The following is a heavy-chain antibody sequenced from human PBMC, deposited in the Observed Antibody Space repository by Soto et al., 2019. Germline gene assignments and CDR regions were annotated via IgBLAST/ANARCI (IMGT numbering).Heavy chain of an antibody. D-gene: IGHD3-16*01. V-gene: IGHV4-39*01. J-gene: IGHJ4*02. CDR3: ARVLGEPRETCFVGFDY. Sequence: PSETLSLTCTVSGNSISSYSYYWGWIRQAPGKVLEWIGTMHSSGTTSYNPSLQSRVTITIDTSKNQLFLALSSVTAADTAIYYRARVLGEPRETCFVGFDYWGQGSQVTVSS. CDR2: MHSSGTT. CDR1: GNSISSYSYY.